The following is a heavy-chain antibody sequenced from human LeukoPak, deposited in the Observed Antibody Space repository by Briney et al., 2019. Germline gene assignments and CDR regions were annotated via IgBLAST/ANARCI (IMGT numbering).Heavy chain of an antibody. CDR1: GFTFSSYW. CDR2: IKQDGSEK. CDR3: ARLNWNPSGVEKDAFDV. V-gene: IGHV3-7*01. J-gene: IGHJ3*01. D-gene: IGHD1-20*01. Sequence: GSLRLSCAASGFTFSSYWMSWVRQAPGKGLEWVANIKQDGSEKYYVDSVKGRFTISRDNAKNSLYLQMNSLRAEDTAVYYCARLNWNPSGVEKDAFDVWGQGTMVTVSS.